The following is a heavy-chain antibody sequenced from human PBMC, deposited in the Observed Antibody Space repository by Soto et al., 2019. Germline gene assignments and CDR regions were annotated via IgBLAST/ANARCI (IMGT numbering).Heavy chain of an antibody. D-gene: IGHD5-18*01. Sequence: PGGSLRLSCAASGFTFSSYAMSWVRQAPGKGLEWVSAISGSGGSTYYADSVKGRFTISRDNSKNTLYLQMNSLRAEDTAVYYCAKEGGYSYGAVLARDYYGMDVWGQGTTVTVSS. CDR2: ISGSGGST. V-gene: IGHV3-23*01. J-gene: IGHJ6*02. CDR1: GFTFSSYA. CDR3: AKEGGYSYGAVLARDYYGMDV.